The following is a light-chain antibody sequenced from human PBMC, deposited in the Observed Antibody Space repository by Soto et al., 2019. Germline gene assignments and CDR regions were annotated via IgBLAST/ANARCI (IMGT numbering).Light chain of an antibody. CDR2: QTS. V-gene: IGKV1-5*03. CDR1: QNIDSF. Sequence: DIPMTQSPSTLSASVGDRVTITCRASQNIDSFMAWYQQKPGNAPKLLIYQTSNLGSKVPSRFSGSGSGTEFILTISDQQPDDCATYYCQPYNWWTFGPGTKVEIK. CDR3: QPYNWWT. J-gene: IGKJ1*01.